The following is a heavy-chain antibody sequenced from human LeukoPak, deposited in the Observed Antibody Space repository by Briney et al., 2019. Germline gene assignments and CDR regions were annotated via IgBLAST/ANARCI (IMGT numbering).Heavy chain of an antibody. CDR1: GGSFSGYY. Sequence: SETLSLTCAVYGGSFSGYYWSWIRQPPGKGLEWIGEINHSGSTNYNPSLKSRVTISVDTSKNQFSLKLSSVTAADTAVYYCARVGNYDFWSGYSPYYYYYMDVWGKGTTVTVSS. V-gene: IGHV4-34*01. CDR3: ARVGNYDFWSGYSPYYYYYMDV. CDR2: INHSGST. D-gene: IGHD3-3*01. J-gene: IGHJ6*03.